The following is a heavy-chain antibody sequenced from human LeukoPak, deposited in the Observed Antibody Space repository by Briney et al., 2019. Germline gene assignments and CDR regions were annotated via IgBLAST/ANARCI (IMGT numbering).Heavy chain of an antibody. V-gene: IGHV3-21*01. CDR2: ISSSSSYI. Sequence: GGSLRLSCAASGFTFSSYSMNWVRQAPGKGLEWVSSISSSSSYIYYADSVKGRFTISRDNAKNSLYLQMNSLRAEDTAVYYCARVSVFGVVDDAFDIWGQGTMVTVSS. CDR3: ARVSVFGVVDDAFDI. J-gene: IGHJ3*02. CDR1: GFTFSSYS. D-gene: IGHD3-3*01.